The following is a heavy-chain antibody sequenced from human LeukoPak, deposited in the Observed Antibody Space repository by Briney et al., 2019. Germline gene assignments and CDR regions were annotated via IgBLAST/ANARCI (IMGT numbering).Heavy chain of an antibody. Sequence: ASEKVSCKASGYTFTSYYMHWVRQAPVQGLEWMGIINPSGGSTSYAQKFQGRVTMTRDMSTSTVYMELSSLRSEDTAVYYCATYRLRSLDYWGQGTLVTVSS. CDR2: INPSGGST. D-gene: IGHD2-21*01. CDR3: ATYRLRSLDY. V-gene: IGHV1-46*03. CDR1: GYTFTSYY. J-gene: IGHJ4*02.